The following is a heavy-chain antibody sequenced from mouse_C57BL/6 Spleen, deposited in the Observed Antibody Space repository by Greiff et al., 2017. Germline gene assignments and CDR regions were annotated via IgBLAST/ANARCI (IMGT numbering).Heavy chain of an antibody. CDR2: IDPETGGT. CDR3: TRGGGVDYAMDY. Sequence: QVQLQQSGAELVRPGASVTLSCKASGYTFTDYEMHWVKQTPVHGLEWIGAIDPETGGTAYNQKFKGKAILTADKSSSTAYMELRSLTSEDSAVYYGTRGGGVDYAMDYWGQGTSVTVSS. CDR1: GYTFTDYE. V-gene: IGHV1-15*01. J-gene: IGHJ4*01.